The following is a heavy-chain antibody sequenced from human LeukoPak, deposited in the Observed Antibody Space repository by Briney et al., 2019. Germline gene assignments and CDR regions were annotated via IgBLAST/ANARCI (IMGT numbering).Heavy chain of an antibody. CDR2: ISAYNGNT. CDR1: GYTFTSYG. J-gene: IGHJ3*02. D-gene: IGHD6-6*01. CDR3: ARRSTAARPSGDDAYDI. V-gene: IGHV1-18*01. Sequence: GDSVKVSCKASGYTFTSYGISWVRQAPGQGLEWMGWISAYNGNTIYAQKFQGRVTMTTDTSTSTAYMEVRSLRSDDTAVYYRARRSTAARPSGDDAYDIWGQGTMVSVSS.